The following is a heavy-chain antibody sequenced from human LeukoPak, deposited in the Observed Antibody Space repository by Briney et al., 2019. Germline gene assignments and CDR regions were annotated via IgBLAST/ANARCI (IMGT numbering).Heavy chain of an antibody. CDR2: MHYSGGT. V-gene: IGHV4-59*01. Sequence: SETLSLTCTVSGGSIRSYYCNWIRQPPGKGLEWIGYMHYSGGTNYNPSLKSRVTISVDTSKNQFSLKLTSVTAADTAVYYCARVSRWSDWAFEGWGQGTLVTVSS. J-gene: IGHJ4*02. CDR1: GGSIRSYY. D-gene: IGHD3-16*01. CDR3: ARVSRWSDWAFEG.